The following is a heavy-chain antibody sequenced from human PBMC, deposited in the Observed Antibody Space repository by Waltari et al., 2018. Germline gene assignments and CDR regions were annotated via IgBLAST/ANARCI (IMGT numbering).Heavy chain of an antibody. D-gene: IGHD3-9*01. J-gene: IGHJ5*02. CDR1: GYIFRNYY. CDR3: ATSGMDLSGVTINWFDP. Sequence: EVQLVQSGAEVKKPGATVKISCKASGYIFRNYYMHWLRQAPGKGLEWLGRVDPADGKTHYADKFQGRFIITTNRPTPTVFMEVTSLTSDDAAVYYCATSGMDLSGVTINWFDPWGQGTLLTVSS. CDR2: VDPADGKT. V-gene: IGHV1-69-2*01.